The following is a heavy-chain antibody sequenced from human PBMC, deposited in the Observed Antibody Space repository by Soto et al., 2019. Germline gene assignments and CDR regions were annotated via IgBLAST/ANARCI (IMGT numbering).Heavy chain of an antibody. V-gene: IGHV1-18*01. CDR3: ARGGGWYFDY. CDR1: GYTFASSG. CDR2: ISAYNANT. Sequence: ASVKVSCKASGYTFASSGISWVRQAPGQGLEWMGWISAYNANTHSAQKLQGRVTMTTDTATSTAYMELRSLTSDDTAVYYCARGGGWYFDYWGQGTLVTVSS. J-gene: IGHJ4*02. D-gene: IGHD6-19*01.